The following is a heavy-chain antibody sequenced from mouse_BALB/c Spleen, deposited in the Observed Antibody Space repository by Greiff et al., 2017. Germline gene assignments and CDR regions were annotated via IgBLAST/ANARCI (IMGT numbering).Heavy chain of an antibody. D-gene: IGHD2-3*01. CDR2: ILPGSGST. CDR3: ARRWLLRDYAMDY. CDR1: GYTFSSYW. J-gene: IGHJ4*01. Sequence: QVQLQQSGAELMKPGASVKISCKATGYTFSSYWIEWVKQRPGHGLEWIGEILPGSGSTNYNEKFKGKATFTADTSSNTAYMQLSSLTSEDSAVYYCARRWLLRDYAMDYWGQGTSVTVSS. V-gene: IGHV1-9*01.